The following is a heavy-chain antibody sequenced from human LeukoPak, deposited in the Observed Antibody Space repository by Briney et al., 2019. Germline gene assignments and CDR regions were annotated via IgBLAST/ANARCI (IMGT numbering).Heavy chain of an antibody. D-gene: IGHD3-16*01. Sequence: GGSLRLSCAASGFILSNYGMHWVRQTPGKGLEWAALLRFDEFYADSVKGRFTISRDISKSTVYLQMKRLTVEDTAMYYCAREQYSYYMDVWGKGTTVTVSS. CDR2: LRFDE. CDR3: AREQYSYYMDV. J-gene: IGHJ6*03. V-gene: IGHV3-30*02. CDR1: GFILSNYG.